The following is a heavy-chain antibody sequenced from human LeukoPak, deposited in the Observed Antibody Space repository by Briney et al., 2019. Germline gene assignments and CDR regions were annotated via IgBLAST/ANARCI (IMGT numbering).Heavy chain of an antibody. CDR2: LYYGVST. CDR3: ARGRQNYGDYPY. CDR1: GFTYSNVW. J-gene: IGHJ4*02. Sequence: GGSLRLSCAASGFTYSNVWMNWFRQAPGKGLEWVSVLYYGVSTFYKDSVKGRFTTSGDNFNNTVYLQMNSLRAEDTAVYYCARGRQNYGDYPYWGQGTLVTVSS. V-gene: IGHV3-53*01. D-gene: IGHD4-17*01.